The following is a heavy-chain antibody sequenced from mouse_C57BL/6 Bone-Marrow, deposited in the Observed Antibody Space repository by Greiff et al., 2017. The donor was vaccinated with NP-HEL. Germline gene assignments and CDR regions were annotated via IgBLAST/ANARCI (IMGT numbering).Heavy chain of an antibody. D-gene: IGHD1-1*01. V-gene: IGHV3-6*01. J-gene: IGHJ3*01. CDR3: ANYYGSKFAY. CDR1: GYSITSGYY. Sequence: EVQLMESGPGLVKPSQSLSLTCSVTGYSITSGYYWNWIRQFPGNKLEWMGYISYDGSNNYNPSLKNRISITRDTSKNQFFLKLNSVTTEDTATYYCANYYGSKFAYWGQGTLVTVSA. CDR2: ISYDGSN.